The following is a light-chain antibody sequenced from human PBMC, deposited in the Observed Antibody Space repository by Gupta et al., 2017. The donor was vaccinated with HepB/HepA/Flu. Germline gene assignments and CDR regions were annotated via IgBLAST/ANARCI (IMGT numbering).Light chain of an antibody. J-gene: IGKJ1*01. CDR3: QQYDSPPRT. Sequence: EVVLTQSPGTLSLSPGERASLSCRASQSLTSNSLAWYQQKPGQAPRLIIYGVSSRAAGIADRFSGSGSGTDFSLTISRLEPEDFAVYYCQQYDSPPRTFGQGTKVEVK. V-gene: IGKV3-20*01. CDR1: QSLTSNS. CDR2: GVS.